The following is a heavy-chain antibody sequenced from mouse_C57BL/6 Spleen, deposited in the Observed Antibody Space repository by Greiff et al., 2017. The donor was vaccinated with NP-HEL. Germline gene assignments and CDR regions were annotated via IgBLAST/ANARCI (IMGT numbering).Heavy chain of an antibody. Sequence: EVQLQESGPELVKPGASVKISCKASGYSFTGYYMNWVKHSPEKSLEWIGEINPSTGGTTYNQKFTAKATLTVDKSSSTAYMQLKSLTSADSAVYYCARCEGGSSYDWYFDVWGTGTTVTVSS. CDR3: ARCEGGSSYDWYFDV. V-gene: IGHV1-42*01. CDR1: GYSFTGYY. D-gene: IGHD1-1*01. J-gene: IGHJ1*03. CDR2: INPSTGGT.